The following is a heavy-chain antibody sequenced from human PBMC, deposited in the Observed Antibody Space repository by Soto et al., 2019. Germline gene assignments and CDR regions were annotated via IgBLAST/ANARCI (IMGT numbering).Heavy chain of an antibody. CDR2: IYPGDSDT. CDR3: ARRMDDYSQNYYYYMDV. J-gene: IGHJ6*03. V-gene: IGHV5-51*03. D-gene: IGHD4-4*01. CDR1: GYSFTSYW. Sequence: EVQLVQSGAEVKKPGESLKISCKGSGYSFTSYWIGWVRQMPGKGLEWMGIIYPGDSDTRYSPSFQGQVTISADKSISTAYLQWSSLKASDTAMYYCARRMDDYSQNYYYYMDVWGKGTTVTVSS.